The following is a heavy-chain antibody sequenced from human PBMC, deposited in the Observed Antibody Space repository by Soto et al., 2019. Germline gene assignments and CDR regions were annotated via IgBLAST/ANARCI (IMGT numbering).Heavy chain of an antibody. D-gene: IGHD3-10*01. Sequence: GGSLRLSCAASGFTFSSYAMSWVRQAPGKGLEWVSAISGSGGSTYYADSVKGRFTISRDNSKNTLYLQMNSLRAEDTAVYYCARVPDYYGSGSASTFGMDVWGQGTTVTVSS. V-gene: IGHV3-23*01. J-gene: IGHJ6*02. CDR2: ISGSGGST. CDR3: ARVPDYYGSGSASTFGMDV. CDR1: GFTFSSYA.